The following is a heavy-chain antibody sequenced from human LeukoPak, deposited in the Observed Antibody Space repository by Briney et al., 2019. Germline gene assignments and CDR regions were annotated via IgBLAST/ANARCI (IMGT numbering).Heavy chain of an antibody. CDR1: GFTFSSNW. J-gene: IGHJ4*02. V-gene: IGHV3-74*01. Sequence: GGSLRLSCAASGFTFSSNWMHWVRQAPGKGLVWVSCIDSDGSSINYADSVKGRFTISRDNAKNTLYLQMNGLRAEDTAVYYCATAAWLVPPNFDYWGQGTLVTVSS. CDR3: ATAAWLVPPNFDY. CDR2: IDSDGSSI. D-gene: IGHD6-19*01.